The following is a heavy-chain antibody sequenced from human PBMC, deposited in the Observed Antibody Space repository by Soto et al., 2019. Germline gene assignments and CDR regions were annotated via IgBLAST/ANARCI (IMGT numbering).Heavy chain of an antibody. CDR3: ARCLSAVAGTTFGYYFDY. J-gene: IGHJ4*02. V-gene: IGHV3-53*04. Sequence: VQLVESGGGLVQPGGSLRLSCAASGFTVSSNYMSWVRQAPGKGLEWVSVIYSGGSTYYADSVKGRFTISRHNSKNTLYLQMNSLRAEDTAVYYCARCLSAVAGTTFGYYFDYWGQGTLVTVSS. CDR1: GFTVSSNY. CDR2: IYSGGST. D-gene: IGHD6-19*01.